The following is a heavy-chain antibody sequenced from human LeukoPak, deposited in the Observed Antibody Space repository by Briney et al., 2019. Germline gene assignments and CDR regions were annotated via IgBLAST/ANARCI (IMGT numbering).Heavy chain of an antibody. D-gene: IGHD2-15*01. CDR2: ISGSGGST. V-gene: IGHV3-23*01. J-gene: IGHJ4*02. CDR3: AKYAECGGSCYYFDY. CDR1: GFTFSSYA. Sequence: GGSLRLSCAASGFTFSSYAMSWVRQAPGKGLEWVSVISGSGGSTYYADSVKGRFTISRDNSKNTLYLQMNSLRAEDTAVYYCAKYAECGGSCYYFDYWGQGTLVTVSS.